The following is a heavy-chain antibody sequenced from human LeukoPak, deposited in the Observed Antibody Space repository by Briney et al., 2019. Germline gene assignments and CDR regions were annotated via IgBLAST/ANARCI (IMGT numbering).Heavy chain of an antibody. Sequence: SQTLSLTCAVYGGSFSGYYWSWIRQPPGKGLEWIGEINHSGSTNYNPSLKSRVTISVDTSKNQFSLKLSSVTAADTAVYYCARTITMIVYSRVNYFDYWGQGTLVTVSS. CDR1: GGSFSGYY. CDR3: ARTITMIVYSRVNYFDY. V-gene: IGHV4-34*01. J-gene: IGHJ4*02. D-gene: IGHD3-22*01. CDR2: INHSGST.